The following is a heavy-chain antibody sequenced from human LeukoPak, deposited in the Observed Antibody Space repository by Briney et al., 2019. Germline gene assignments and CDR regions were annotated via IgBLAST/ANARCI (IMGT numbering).Heavy chain of an antibody. D-gene: IGHD2-2*01. CDR1: GFTFSSCA. CDR2: ISGSGGRP. V-gene: IGHV3-23*01. Sequence: PGGSLGLSCAASGFTFSSCAMSWVRQAPGQGLEWVSAISGSGGRPYYADSVKGRFTISRDNSKNTLYLQMNSLRAEDTAVYYCARHPEPGYCSSTSCHESYFDYWGQGTLVTVSS. J-gene: IGHJ4*02. CDR3: ARHPEPGYCSSTSCHESYFDY.